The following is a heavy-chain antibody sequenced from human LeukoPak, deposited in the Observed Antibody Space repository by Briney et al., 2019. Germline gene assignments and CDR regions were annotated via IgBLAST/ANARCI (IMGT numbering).Heavy chain of an antibody. CDR1: GFTVSSNY. CDR3: AREQQLVWGDY. CDR2: IYSGGSA. D-gene: IGHD6-13*01. Sequence: GSLRLSCAASGFTVSSNYMSWVRQAPGKGLEWVSVIYSGGSAYYADSVKGRFTISRDNSKNTLYLQMNSLRAEDTAVYYCAREQQLVWGDYWGQGTLVTVSS. J-gene: IGHJ4*02. V-gene: IGHV3-66*01.